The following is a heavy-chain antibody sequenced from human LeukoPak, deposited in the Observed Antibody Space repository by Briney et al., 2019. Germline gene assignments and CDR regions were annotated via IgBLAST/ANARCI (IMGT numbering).Heavy chain of an antibody. D-gene: IGHD4-17*01. CDR2: ISSSSSYI. J-gene: IGHJ4*02. CDR1: GFTFSSYS. V-gene: IGHV3-21*01. Sequence: NPGGSLRLSCAASGFTFSSYSMTWVRQAPGKGLEWVSSISSSSSYIYYADSVKGRFTISRDNAKNSLYLQMNGLRAEDTAVYYCARVYGDYVDYWGQGTLVTVSS. CDR3: ARVYGDYVDY.